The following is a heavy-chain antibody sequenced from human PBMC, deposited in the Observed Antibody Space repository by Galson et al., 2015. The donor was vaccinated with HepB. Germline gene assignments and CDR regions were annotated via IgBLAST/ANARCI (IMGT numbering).Heavy chain of an antibody. CDR3: ARQPYDSSGSYYFDD. V-gene: IGHV4-39*01. CDR2: VYYTGST. Sequence: ETLSLTCTVSGGSIINDDYYWAWIRQPPGKGLEWIGRVYYTGSTYYNPSLKSRVSLSIDTSKNQFSLNLSSVTAADTATFYCARQPYDSSGSYYFDDWGQGTLVTVSS. CDR1: GGSIINDDYY. D-gene: IGHD3-22*01. J-gene: IGHJ4*02.